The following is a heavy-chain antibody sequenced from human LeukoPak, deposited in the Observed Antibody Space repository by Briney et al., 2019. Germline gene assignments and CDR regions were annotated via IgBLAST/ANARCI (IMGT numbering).Heavy chain of an antibody. J-gene: IGHJ4*02. CDR1: GASISSSSYY. CDR3: ARHPSGSSFDY. V-gene: IGHV4-39*01. D-gene: IGHD3-22*01. CDR2: IHYSGST. Sequence: SETLSLTCTVSGASISSSSYYWGWIRQPPGNGLEWIATIHYSGSTYHNPSLKSRVTMSVDTSKNQLSLKLSSVTAADTAVYYCARHPSGSSFDYWGQGTLVTVSS.